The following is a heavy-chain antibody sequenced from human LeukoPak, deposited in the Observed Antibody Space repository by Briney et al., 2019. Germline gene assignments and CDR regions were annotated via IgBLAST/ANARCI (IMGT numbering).Heavy chain of an antibody. J-gene: IGHJ4*02. V-gene: IGHV1-3*01. CDR1: GYTFTSYA. D-gene: IGHD3-9*01. CDR3: PEFSTDILTCYLTFDY. Sequence: DSGTASCIASGYTFTSYAMHWESHAHGQRLEWKGWINAGNGNTKYSQKFQGRVTITRDTSASTAYMELSSLSSEATAGDYGPEFSTDILTCYLTFDYWGQGTLVTVSS. CDR2: INAGNGNT.